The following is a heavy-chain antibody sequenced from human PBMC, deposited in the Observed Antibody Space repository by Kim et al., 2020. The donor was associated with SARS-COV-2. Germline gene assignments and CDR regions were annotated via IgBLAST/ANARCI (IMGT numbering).Heavy chain of an antibody. CDR3: ARLYSGYYYFIDY. CDR2: IYYSGST. CDR1: GGSISSYY. Sequence: SETLSLTCTVSGGSISSYYWSWIRQPPGKGLEWIGYIYYSGSTNYNPSLKSRVTISVDTSKNQFSLKPSSVTAADTAVYYCARLYSGYYYFIDYWGQGTLVTVSS. J-gene: IGHJ4*02. V-gene: IGHV4-59*08. D-gene: IGHD3-22*01.